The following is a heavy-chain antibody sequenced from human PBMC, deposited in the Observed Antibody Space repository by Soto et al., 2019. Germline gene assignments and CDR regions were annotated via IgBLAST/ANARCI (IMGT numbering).Heavy chain of an antibody. CDR1: GGTLTNYA. Sequence: VKVSCKASGGTLTNYALSGVVRSPLRWLDWMGGIIPIFGTANYAQKFQVSVTITEDESTSTAYMELSSLRSEDTAVYYCARDLGPYDILTGPLGYWGQVTLVTVSS. J-gene: IGHJ4*02. V-gene: IGHV1-69*13. CDR2: IIPIFGTA. CDR3: ARDLGPYDILTGPLGY. D-gene: IGHD3-9*01.